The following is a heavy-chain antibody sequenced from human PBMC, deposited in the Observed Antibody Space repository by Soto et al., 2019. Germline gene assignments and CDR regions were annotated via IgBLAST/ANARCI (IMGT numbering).Heavy chain of an antibody. J-gene: IGHJ6*03. CDR2: INPSGGST. Sequence: ASVKVSCKASGYTFTSYYMHWVRQAPGQGLEWMGIINPSGGSTSYAQKFQGRVTMTRDTSTSTVYMELSSLRSEDTAVYYCARGRPVGLELYYMDVWGKGTTVTVSS. D-gene: IGHD1-7*01. V-gene: IGHV1-46*03. CDR3: ARGRPVGLELYYMDV. CDR1: GYTFTSYY.